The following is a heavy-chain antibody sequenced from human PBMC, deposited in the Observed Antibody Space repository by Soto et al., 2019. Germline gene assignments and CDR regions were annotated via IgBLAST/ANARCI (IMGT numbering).Heavy chain of an antibody. CDR1: GVTFSSYA. CDR2: ISGSGGST. V-gene: IGHV3-23*01. J-gene: IGHJ4*02. CDR3: VKDNMVRGVIGYYDY. Sequence: GGSQRLSSASSGVTFSSYAMSWVRQAPGKGLEWVSAISGSGGSTYYAGSVKGRFTISRDNSKNTLYLQMNSLGAEDTAVYYCVKDNMVRGVIGYYDYWGQGTLVTVSS. D-gene: IGHD3-10*01.